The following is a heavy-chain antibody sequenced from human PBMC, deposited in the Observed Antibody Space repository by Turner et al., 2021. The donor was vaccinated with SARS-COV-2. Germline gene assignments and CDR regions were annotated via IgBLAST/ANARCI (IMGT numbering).Heavy chain of an antibody. Sequence: QVQLVESRGGVVQPGRSLRLSCAASGFTFSSYAMHWVRQAPGKGLEWVAVISYDGINKYYADSVKGRFTISRDNSKNTLDLQMNSLRDEDTAVYYCARDYPYCTNGVCYTSYYGMDVWGQGTTVTVSS. CDR3: ARDYPYCTNGVCYTSYYGMDV. D-gene: IGHD2-8*01. CDR1: GFTFSSYA. J-gene: IGHJ6*02. V-gene: IGHV3-30*04. CDR2: ISYDGINK.